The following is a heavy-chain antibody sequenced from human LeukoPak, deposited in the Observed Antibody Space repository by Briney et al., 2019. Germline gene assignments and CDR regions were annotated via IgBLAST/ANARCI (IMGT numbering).Heavy chain of an antibody. D-gene: IGHD6-13*01. Sequence: PGGSLRLSCAASGFTFSSYGMHWVRQAPGKGLEWVTFIRYDGTNTYYADSVKGRFTISRDNSKNTLYLQMNNLRAEDTAVYYCAKKGAADRAFDIGGEGTMVTVS. J-gene: IGHJ3*02. CDR1: GFTFSSYG. CDR3: AKKGAADRAFDI. CDR2: IRYDGTNT. V-gene: IGHV3-30*02.